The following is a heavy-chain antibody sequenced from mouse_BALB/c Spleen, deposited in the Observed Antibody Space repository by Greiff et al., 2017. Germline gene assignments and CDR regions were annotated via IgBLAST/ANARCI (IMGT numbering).Heavy chain of an antibody. Sequence: EVKLMESGGGLVKPGGSLKLSCAASGFTFSDYYMYWVRQTPEKRLEWVATISDGGSYTYYPDSVKGRFTISRDNAKNNLYLQMSSLKSEDTAMYYGARDRELGHGAMDDWGQGTAVTVSS. V-gene: IGHV5-4*02. CDR3: ARDRELGHGAMDD. J-gene: IGHJ4*01. D-gene: IGHD3-2*01. CDR1: GFTFSDYY. CDR2: ISDGGSYT.